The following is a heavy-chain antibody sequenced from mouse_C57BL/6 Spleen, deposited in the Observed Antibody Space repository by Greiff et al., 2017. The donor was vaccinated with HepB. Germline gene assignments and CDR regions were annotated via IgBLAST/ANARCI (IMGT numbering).Heavy chain of an antibody. Sequence: VQLQQPGAELVRPGTSVKLSCKASGYTFTSYWMHWVKQRPGQGLEWIGVIDPADSYTNYNQKFKGKATLTVDTSSSTAYMQLSSLTSEDSAVYYCARGITTGVARWYFDGWGTGTTVTVAA. D-gene: IGHD1-1*01. CDR2: IDPADSYT. J-gene: IGHJ1*03. CDR1: GYTFTSYW. V-gene: IGHV1-59*01. CDR3: ARGITTGVARWYFDG.